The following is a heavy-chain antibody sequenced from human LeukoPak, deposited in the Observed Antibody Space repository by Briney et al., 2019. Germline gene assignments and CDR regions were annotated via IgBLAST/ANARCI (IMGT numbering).Heavy chain of an antibody. J-gene: IGHJ5*02. V-gene: IGHV4-30-2*01. Sequence: SQTLSHTCTVSGDSISSGGYSWRWIRQPPGKGLEWIGYIYHIGYISQSGNIYQNPSLKSRVTISLDTSRNQFSLKLSSVTAADTAVYYCARSPLAFYDSSGYPRVWFDPWGQGTLVTVSS. CDR3: ARSPLAFYDSSGYPRVWFDP. D-gene: IGHD3-22*01. CDR1: GDSISSGGYS. CDR2: ISQSGNI.